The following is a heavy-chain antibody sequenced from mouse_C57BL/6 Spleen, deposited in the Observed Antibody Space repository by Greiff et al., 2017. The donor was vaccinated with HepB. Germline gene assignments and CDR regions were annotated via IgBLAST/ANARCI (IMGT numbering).Heavy chain of an antibody. CDR1: GYTFTSYW. Sequence: QVQLQQPGAELVKPGASVKLSCKASGYTFTSYWMHWVKQRPGRGLEWIGRIDPNSGGTKYNEKFKSKATLTVDKPSSTAYMQLSSLTSEDSAVYYCAREKKGRSNYGYFDVWGTGTTVTVSS. J-gene: IGHJ1*03. CDR2: IDPNSGGT. D-gene: IGHD1-1*01. CDR3: AREKKGRSNYGYFDV. V-gene: IGHV1-72*01.